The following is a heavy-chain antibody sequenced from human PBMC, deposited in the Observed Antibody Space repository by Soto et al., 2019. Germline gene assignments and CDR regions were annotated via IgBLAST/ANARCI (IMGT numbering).Heavy chain of an antibody. V-gene: IGHV3-30-3*01. CDR1: GFTFSQYA. CDR3: ATYDYGDNNF. J-gene: IGHJ4*02. CDR2: ISYDGNNQ. Sequence: QVYLVESGGGVVQPGRSLRLSCAASGFTFSQYAVQWVRQAPGKGLEWVALISYDGNNQFYADSVKGRFTISRDNSRNTRYLQMGSLRPEDTAIYYCATYDYGDNNFWGQGTLVTVSS. D-gene: IGHD4-17*01.